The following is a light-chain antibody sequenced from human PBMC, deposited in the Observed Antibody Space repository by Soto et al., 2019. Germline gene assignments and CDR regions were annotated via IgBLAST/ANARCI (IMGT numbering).Light chain of an antibody. V-gene: IGLV2-14*01. J-gene: IGLJ7*01. CDR1: SSDVGSENY. CDR2: EVS. CDR3: SSYTSTDTVML. Sequence: QSALTQPASVSGSPGQSITISCTGTSSDVGSENYVSWYQHHPGKAPKVMIYEVSNRPSGVSNRFSGSKFGNTASLTISGLQAEDEGDYYCSSYTSTDTVMLFGGGTQLTVL.